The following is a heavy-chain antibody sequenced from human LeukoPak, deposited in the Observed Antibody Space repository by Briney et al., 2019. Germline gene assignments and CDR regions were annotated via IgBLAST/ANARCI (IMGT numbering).Heavy chain of an antibody. V-gene: IGHV3-7*01. CDR1: GFTFSSYV. J-gene: IGHJ4*02. CDR2: MNPDGSEK. Sequence: PGGSLRLSCAASGFTFSSYVMTWVRQAPGKGLEWVANMNPDGSEKYFLDSVKGRFTISRDNAKSSLYLQMNSLRGDDTAVYYCARDRALYDSRRGYYYTEDDYWGQGTLVTVSS. D-gene: IGHD3-22*01. CDR3: ARDRALYDSRRGYYYTEDDY.